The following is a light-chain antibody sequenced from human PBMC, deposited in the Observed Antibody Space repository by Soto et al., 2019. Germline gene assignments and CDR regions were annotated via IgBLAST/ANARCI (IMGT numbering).Light chain of an antibody. V-gene: IGKV1-5*01. CDR1: QSILSW. J-gene: IGKJ1*01. CDR2: DAS. Sequence: IQITKSPSTLSASVGDRVTITCRASQSILSWLAWYQHKPGKAPKLLIYDASSLESGVPSRFSGSRSGTEFTLPIRSLKPDDIATYYCQQYDNYWTFGQGTKVDIK. CDR3: QQYDNYWT.